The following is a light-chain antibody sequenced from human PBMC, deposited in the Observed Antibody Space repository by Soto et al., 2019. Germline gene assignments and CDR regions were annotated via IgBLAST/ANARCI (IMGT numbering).Light chain of an antibody. CDR3: QSYDSSNQV. V-gene: IGLV6-57*03. CDR1: SGSIASNY. CDR2: EDN. Sequence: NFMLTQPHSVSESPGKTVTISCTRSSGSIASNYVQWYQQRPGSAPTTVIYEDNQRPSGVPDRCSGSIDSSSNSASLTISGLKTEDEADDYCQSYDSSNQVFGGGTKLTVL. J-gene: IGLJ3*02.